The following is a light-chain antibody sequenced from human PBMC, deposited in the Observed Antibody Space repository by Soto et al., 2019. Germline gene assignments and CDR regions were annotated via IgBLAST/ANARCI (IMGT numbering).Light chain of an antibody. V-gene: IGKV1-17*03. J-gene: IGKJ4*01. Sequence: DIQMTQSPSAMSASVGDRGTITCRASQGINNYLVWFQQKPGRVPKRLIPGASRLQPGVPSRFSGSGFGTEFTLTISSLQPEDFATYYCLHHYTFPLAFGGGTKVDIK. CDR1: QGINNY. CDR3: LHHYTFPLA. CDR2: GAS.